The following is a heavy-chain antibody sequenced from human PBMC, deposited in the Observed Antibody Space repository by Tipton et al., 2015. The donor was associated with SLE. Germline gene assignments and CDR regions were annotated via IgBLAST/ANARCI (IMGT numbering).Heavy chain of an antibody. Sequence: TLSLTCAVYGGSFSGYYWSWIRQPPGKGLEWIGEINHSGSTNYNPSLKSRVTISVDTSKNQFSLKLSSVTAADTAVYYCANQGRKYCTNGVCYYYYYMDVWGKGTTVTVSS. CDR3: ANQGRKYCTNGVCYYYYYMDV. V-gene: IGHV4-34*01. CDR2: INHSGST. CDR1: GGSFSGYY. J-gene: IGHJ6*03. D-gene: IGHD2-8*01.